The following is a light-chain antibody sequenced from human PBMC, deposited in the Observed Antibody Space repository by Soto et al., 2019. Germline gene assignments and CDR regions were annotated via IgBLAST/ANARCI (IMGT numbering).Light chain of an antibody. Sequence: DIQMTQSPSSLSASVGDRVTITCRASQTIGSWLAWYQQKPREAPKLLIYKASILESGVPSRFSGSGSGTEFTLTIRSLQPEDFATYYCQQSYSTPITFGQGTRLEIK. V-gene: IGKV1-5*03. J-gene: IGKJ5*01. CDR1: QTIGSW. CDR2: KAS. CDR3: QQSYSTPIT.